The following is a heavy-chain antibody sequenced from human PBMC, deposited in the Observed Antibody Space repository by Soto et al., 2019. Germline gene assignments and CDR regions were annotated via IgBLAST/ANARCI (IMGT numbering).Heavy chain of an antibody. J-gene: IGHJ6*02. V-gene: IGHV1-24*01. Sequence: ASVKVSCKVSGYTLTELSMHWVRQAPGKGLEWMGGFDPEDGETIYAQKFQGRVTMTEDTSTDTAYMELSSLRAEDTAVYYCARDNYDFWSGYSGMDVWGQGTTVTVSS. D-gene: IGHD3-3*01. CDR1: GYTLTELS. CDR3: ARDNYDFWSGYSGMDV. CDR2: FDPEDGET.